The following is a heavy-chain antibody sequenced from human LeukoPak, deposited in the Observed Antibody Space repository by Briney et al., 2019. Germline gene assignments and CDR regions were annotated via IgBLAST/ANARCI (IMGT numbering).Heavy chain of an antibody. CDR1: GFTFSNYE. D-gene: IGHD6-13*01. CDR3: ARVKVAVAGIGWFDP. J-gene: IGHJ5*02. V-gene: IGHV3-48*03. CDR2: ISSSGRNI. Sequence: QPGGSLRLSCAASGFTFSNYEFNWVRQAPGKGLEWISYISSSGRNIYYADSVKGRFTISRDNSKNTLYLQMNSLRAEDTAVYYCARVKVAVAGIGWFDPWGQGSLVTVSS.